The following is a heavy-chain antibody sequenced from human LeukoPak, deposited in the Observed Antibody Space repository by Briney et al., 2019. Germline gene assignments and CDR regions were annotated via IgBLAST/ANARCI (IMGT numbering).Heavy chain of an antibody. Sequence: PGGSLRLSCAASGFTFSSYTISWVRQAPGKGLEWVSSITSSSAYIYYADSVKGRFTISRDNSKNSLYLQMNSLRAEDTAVYYCARVTELRHYRDWGQGTLVTVSS. CDR1: GFTFSSYT. V-gene: IGHV3-21*01. D-gene: IGHD1-7*01. CDR3: ARVTELRHYRD. CDR2: ITSSSAYI. J-gene: IGHJ4*02.